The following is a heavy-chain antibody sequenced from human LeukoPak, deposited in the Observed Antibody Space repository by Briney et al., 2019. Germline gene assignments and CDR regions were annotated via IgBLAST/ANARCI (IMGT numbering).Heavy chain of an antibody. D-gene: IGHD6-19*01. CDR1: GGSIDSSGSY. CDR3: ARPYSSGWSGAFDI. Sequence: KPSETLSLTCTVSGGSIDSSGSYWGWIRQPPGKGLEWIGCVYYGGDAYYNPSLKSRVTISADLSKNQFSLSLISVTAADTAVYYCARPYSSGWSGAFDIWGQGTMVTVSS. J-gene: IGHJ3*02. CDR2: VYYGGDA. V-gene: IGHV4-39*01.